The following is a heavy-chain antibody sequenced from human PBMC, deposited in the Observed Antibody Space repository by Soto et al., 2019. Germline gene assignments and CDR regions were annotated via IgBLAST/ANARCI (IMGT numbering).Heavy chain of an antibody. CDR3: ARLIAERTSDAFDI. V-gene: IGHV3-21*01. J-gene: IGHJ3*02. CDR2: ISSSSSYI. Sequence: GGSLRLSCAASGFTFSIYSMNWVRQAPGKGLEWVSSISSSSSYIYYADSVKGRFTISRDNAKNSLYLQMNSLRAEDTAVYYCARLIAERTSDAFDIWGQGTMVTVSS. D-gene: IGHD3-22*01. CDR1: GFTFSIYS.